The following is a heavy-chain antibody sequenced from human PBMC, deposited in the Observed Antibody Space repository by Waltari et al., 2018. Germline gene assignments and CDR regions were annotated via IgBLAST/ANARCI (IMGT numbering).Heavy chain of an antibody. J-gene: IGHJ4*02. CDR1: GGSISSSSYY. CDR2: IYYSVST. V-gene: IGHV4-39*01. D-gene: IGHD3-22*01. CDR3: ARRLHDSSGYIFDY. Sequence: QLQLQESGPGLVKPSETLSLTCTVSGGSISSSSYYWGWIRQPPGKGLEWIGSIYYSVSTYYNPSLKSRVTISVDTSKNQFSLKLSSVTAADTAVYYCARRLHDSSGYIFDYWGQGTLVTVSS.